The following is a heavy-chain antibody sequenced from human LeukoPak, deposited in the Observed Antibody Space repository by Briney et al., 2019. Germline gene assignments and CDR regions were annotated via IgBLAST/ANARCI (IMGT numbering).Heavy chain of an antibody. CDR2: ISGSGDNT. CDR3: ARGPSGYHNT. D-gene: IGHD5-12*01. V-gene: IGHV3-23*01. Sequence: GGSLRLSCAASGFTFSSYTLNWVRQAPGKGLEWISGISGSGDNTYYADSVKGRFTISRDNSKNTLYLQMNSLRAEDTAVYYCARGPSGYHNTGGQGTLVTVSS. CDR1: GFTFSSYT. J-gene: IGHJ4*02.